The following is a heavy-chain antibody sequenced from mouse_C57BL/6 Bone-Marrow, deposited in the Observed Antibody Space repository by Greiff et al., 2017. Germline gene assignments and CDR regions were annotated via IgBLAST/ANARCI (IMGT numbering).Heavy chain of an antibody. CDR1: GFTFSDYG. CDR2: ISSGSSTI. D-gene: IGHD2-4*01. J-gene: IGHJ3*01. V-gene: IGHV5-17*01. Sequence: EVKVVESGGGLVKPGGSLKLSCAASGFTFSDYGMHWVRQAPEKGLEWVAYISSGSSTIYYADTVKGRFTISRDNAKNTLFLQMTSLRSEDTAMYYCAISYDYDPAWFAYWGQGTLVTVSA. CDR3: AISYDYDPAWFAY.